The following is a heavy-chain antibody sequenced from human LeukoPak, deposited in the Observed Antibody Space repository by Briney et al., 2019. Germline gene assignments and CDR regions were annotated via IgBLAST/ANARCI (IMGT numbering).Heavy chain of an antibody. D-gene: IGHD6-19*01. J-gene: IGHJ4*02. CDR3: ARARIAVAGRSPFDY. V-gene: IGHV3-7*01. CDR1: GFTFSSYW. CDR2: IKQDGSEK. Sequence: GGSLRLSCAASGFTFSSYWMSWVRQAPGKGLEWVANIKQDGSEKYYVDSVKGRFTISRDNAKNSLYLQMNSLRAEDTAVYYCARARIAVAGRSPFDYWGQGTLVTVSS.